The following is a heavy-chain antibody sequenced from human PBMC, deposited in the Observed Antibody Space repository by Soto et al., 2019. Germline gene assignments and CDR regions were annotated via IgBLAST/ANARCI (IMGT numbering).Heavy chain of an antibody. CDR3: ASYGVLGFGEFLGY. CDR1: GFTFSSYW. D-gene: IGHD3-10*01. J-gene: IGHJ4*02. Sequence: EVQLVESGGGLVQPGGSLRLSCAASGFTFSSYWMHWVRQAPGKGLVWVSRINSDGSSTSYADSVKGRFTISRDNAKNSLYLKMHSLRAEDTSVYYCASYGVLGFGEFLGYWGQGTLVTVSS. V-gene: IGHV3-74*01. CDR2: INSDGSST.